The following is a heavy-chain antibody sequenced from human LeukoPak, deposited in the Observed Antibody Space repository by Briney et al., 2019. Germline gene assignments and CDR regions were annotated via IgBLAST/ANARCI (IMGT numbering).Heavy chain of an antibody. CDR2: FYYSGST. V-gene: IGHV4-39*01. Sequence: SETLSLTCTVSRGSISSSSYSWVWIRQPPGRGLEWIGSFYYSGSTYYNPSLKSRLTISVDTSKNQFSLRLSSVTAADTAVYYCARHLQRFNAFDIWGQGTMVTVSS. CDR1: RGSISSSSYS. D-gene: IGHD2-2*01. CDR3: ARHLQRFNAFDI. J-gene: IGHJ3*02.